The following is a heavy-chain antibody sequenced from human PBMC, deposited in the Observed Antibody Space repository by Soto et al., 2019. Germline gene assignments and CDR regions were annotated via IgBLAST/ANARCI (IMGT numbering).Heavy chain of an antibody. J-gene: IGHJ6*02. Sequence: GGSLRLSCSASGFTFSSYSMNWVRQAPGKGLEWVSSISSGRSYIYYADSVKGRFTISRDNAKNSLYLQMNSLRAEDKALYYCAKASANRRGAIAILVSIHLGYYGMDVWGQGTKVTVYS. CDR3: AKASANRRGAIAILVSIHLGYYGMDV. V-gene: IGHV3-21*04. CDR1: GFTFSSYS. D-gene: IGHD3-3*01. CDR2: ISSGRSYI.